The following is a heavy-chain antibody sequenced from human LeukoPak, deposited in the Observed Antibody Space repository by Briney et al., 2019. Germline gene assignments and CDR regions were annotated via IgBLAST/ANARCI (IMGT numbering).Heavy chain of an antibody. V-gene: IGHV4-59*01. CDR2: IHYSGST. CDR3: ARDRGSYYVDY. J-gene: IGHJ4*02. D-gene: IGHD1-26*01. Sequence: SETLSLTCTVSGGSISSYYWSWIRQPPGKGLEWIGYIHYSGSTNYNPSLKSRVTISVDTSKNQVSLKLSSVTAADTAVYYCARDRGSYYVDYWGQGTLVTVSS. CDR1: GGSISSYY.